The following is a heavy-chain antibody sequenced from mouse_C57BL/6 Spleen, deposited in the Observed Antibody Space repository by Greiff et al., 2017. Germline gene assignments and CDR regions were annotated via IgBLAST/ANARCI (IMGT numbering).Heavy chain of an antibody. CDR2: IYPRSGNT. J-gene: IGHJ3*01. Sequence: VQLVESGAELARPGASVTLSCKASGYTFTSYGISWVKQRTGQGLEWIGEIYPRSGNTYYNEKFKGKATLTADKSSSTAYMEIRILTSEDSAVYCCGKSTMVTPAWFAYWGQGTLVTVSA. CDR1: GYTFTSYG. CDR3: GKSTMVTPAWFAY. V-gene: IGHV1-81*01. D-gene: IGHD2-2*01.